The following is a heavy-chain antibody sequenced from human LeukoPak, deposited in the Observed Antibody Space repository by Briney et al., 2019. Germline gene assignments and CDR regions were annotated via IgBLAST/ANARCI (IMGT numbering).Heavy chain of an antibody. CDR1: GYTFTGYY. CDR2: INPNSGGT. V-gene: IGHV1-2*06. Sequence: ASVTVSCKASGYTFTGYYMHWVRQAPGQGLEWMGRINPNSGGTNYAQKVQDRVTMTTDTSTSTVYMELRSLRSDDTALYFCARDFSNFSYGTWFDPWGQGTLVTVSS. CDR3: ARDFSNFSYGTWFDP. D-gene: IGHD1-1*01. J-gene: IGHJ5*02.